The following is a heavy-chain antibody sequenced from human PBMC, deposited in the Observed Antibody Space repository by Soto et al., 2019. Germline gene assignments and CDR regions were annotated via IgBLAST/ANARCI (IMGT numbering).Heavy chain of an antibody. CDR2: ISYDRSNK. D-gene: IGHD5-12*01. V-gene: IGHV3-30-3*01. J-gene: IGHJ6*02. CDR3: AREDSGYEYYYGMDV. CDR1: GFTFSSYA. Sequence: QVQLVESGGGVVQPGRSLRLSCAASGFTFSSYAMHWVRQAPGKGLEWVAVISYDRSNKYYADSVKGRFTISRDNSKNTLYLQMNSLRAEDTAVYYCAREDSGYEYYYGMDVWGQGTTVTVSS.